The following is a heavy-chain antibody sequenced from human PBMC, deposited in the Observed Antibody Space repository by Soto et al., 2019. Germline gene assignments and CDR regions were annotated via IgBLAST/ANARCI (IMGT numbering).Heavy chain of an antibody. V-gene: IGHV3-48*01. D-gene: IGHD1-26*01. CDR2: ISSSSSTI. J-gene: IGHJ4*02. CDR1: GFTFSSCS. CDR3: ARDFTEGDPMYYFDY. Sequence: EVQLVESGGGLVQPGGSLRLSCAASGFTFSSCSMNWVRQAPGKGLEWVSYISSSSSTIYYADSVKGRFTISRDNAKNSLYLQMNSLRAEDTAVYYCARDFTEGDPMYYFDYWGQGTLVTVSS.